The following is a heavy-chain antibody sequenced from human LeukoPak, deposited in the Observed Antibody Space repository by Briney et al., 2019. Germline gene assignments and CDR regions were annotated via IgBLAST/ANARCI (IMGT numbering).Heavy chain of an antibody. V-gene: IGHV4-34*01. D-gene: IGHD5-18*01. CDR3: ARDRVYSYGGFGAFDI. CDR2: INHSGST. CDR1: GGSFSGYY. Sequence: PSETLSLTCAVYGGSFSGYYWSWIRQPPGKGLEWIGEINHSGSTYYNPSLKSRVTISVDTSKNQFSLKLSSVTAADTAVYYCARDRVYSYGGFGAFDIWGQGTMVTVSS. J-gene: IGHJ3*02.